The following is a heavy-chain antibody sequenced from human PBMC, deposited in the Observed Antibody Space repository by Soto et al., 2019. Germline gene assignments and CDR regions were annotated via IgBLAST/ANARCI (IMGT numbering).Heavy chain of an antibody. D-gene: IGHD3-3*01. Sequence: GGSLRLSCAASGFTFSSYFMHWVRQAPGKGLEWVAVIWYDGSNKYYADSVKGRFTISRDNSKNTLYLQMNSLRAEDTAVYYCARDLEYYDFWSGYYTGMLHYYGMDVWGQGTTVTVSS. CDR3: ARDLEYYDFWSGYYTGMLHYYGMDV. CDR2: IWYDGSNK. V-gene: IGHV3-33*01. CDR1: GFTFSSYF. J-gene: IGHJ6*02.